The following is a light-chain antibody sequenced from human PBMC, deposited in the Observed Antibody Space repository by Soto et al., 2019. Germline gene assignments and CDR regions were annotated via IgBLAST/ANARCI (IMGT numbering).Light chain of an antibody. CDR3: QQSFVTPRT. CDR2: DAT. Sequence: DIQMTQSPSSLSASVGDRVTITCRESQSIKSYVNWYQHKPRKAPKLLIHDATSLHSGVPSRFSGSGSGTEFTLTISSLQPEDFATYYCQQSFVTPRTFGQGTKVEIK. CDR1: QSIKSY. J-gene: IGKJ1*01. V-gene: IGKV1-39*01.